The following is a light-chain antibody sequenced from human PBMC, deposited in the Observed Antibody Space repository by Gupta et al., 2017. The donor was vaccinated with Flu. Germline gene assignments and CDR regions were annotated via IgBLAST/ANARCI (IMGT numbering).Light chain of an antibody. J-gene: IGLJ1*01. CDR3: AAWDDSLNGHYV. V-gene: IGLV1-44*01. CDR2: DHN. CDR1: SSNIGTNA. Sequence: QSVLPQPPSASGTPGQRVTISCSGSSSNIGTNAVHWYQQVPGTAPKLLIYDHNQRPSGVPDRFSGSKSGTSASLAISGLQSEDEADYYCAAWDDSLNGHYVFGTGTEVTVL.